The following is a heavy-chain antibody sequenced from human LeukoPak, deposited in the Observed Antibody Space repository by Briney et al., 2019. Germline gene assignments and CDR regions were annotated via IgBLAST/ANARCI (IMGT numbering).Heavy chain of an antibody. CDR2: ISSNGGST. V-gene: IGHV3-64*01. CDR1: GFTFSSYA. J-gene: IGHJ6*02. CDR3: ARAYYYDSSGYPPEVYYGMDV. D-gene: IGHD3-22*01. Sequence: GGSLRLSCAASGFTFSSYAMPWVRQAPGKGLEYVSAISSNGGSTYYANSVKGRFTISRDNSKNTLYLQMGSLRAEDMAVYYCARAYYYDSSGYPPEVYYGMDVWGQGTTVTVSS.